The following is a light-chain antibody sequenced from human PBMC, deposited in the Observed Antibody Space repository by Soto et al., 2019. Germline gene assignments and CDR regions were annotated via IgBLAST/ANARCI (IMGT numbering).Light chain of an antibody. J-gene: IGKJ1*01. CDR2: GAS. CDR1: QSVTTR. V-gene: IGKV3-20*01. Sequence: IVLTQSPGTLSLSPWERFTLSVRASQSVTTRLAWYQHKPGQAPTLLMSGASNRASGVPVRFSGSGSGTDFTLTITRLEPEDFALYYCQQYGSSRTWTFGQGTKVDIK. CDR3: QQYGSSRTWT.